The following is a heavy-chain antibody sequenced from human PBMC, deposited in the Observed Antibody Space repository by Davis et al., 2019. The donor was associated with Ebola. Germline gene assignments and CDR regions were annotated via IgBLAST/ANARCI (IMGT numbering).Heavy chain of an antibody. Sequence: GESLTISCAASGFTFSSFAMSWVRQAPGKGLEWVSGIIGNGRRTDYADSVKGRFTISRDNSKNTLFLQMNSLRAEDTAVYHCAKGTNRIAVAGMGQNNWGQGTLVTVSS. CDR3: AKGTNRIAVAGMGQNN. V-gene: IGHV3-23*01. D-gene: IGHD6-19*01. CDR2: IIGNGRRT. J-gene: IGHJ4*02. CDR1: GFTFSSFA.